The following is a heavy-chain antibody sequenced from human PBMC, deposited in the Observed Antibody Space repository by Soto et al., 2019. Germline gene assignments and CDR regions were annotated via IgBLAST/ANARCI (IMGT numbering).Heavy chain of an antibody. CDR3: EKDLNRSRWYTDEYLED. D-gene: IGHD6-13*01. CDR1: GFTFKSYA. Sequence: EVQLLESGGGLGQPGGSLRLSCAASGFTFKSYAMIWVRQAPGKGLEWVSYISHSGDNAHYADSVKGRFTISRDNSKNTLFLQMNSLRAEDTAAYYCEKDLNRSRWYTDEYLEDWGQGTLVTVSS. V-gene: IGHV3-23*01. CDR2: ISHSGDNA. J-gene: IGHJ1*01.